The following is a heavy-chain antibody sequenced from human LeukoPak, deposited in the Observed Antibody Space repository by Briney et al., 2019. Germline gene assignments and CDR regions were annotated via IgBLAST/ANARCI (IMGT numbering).Heavy chain of an antibody. CDR3: ARVAHTPMIVVAQEIDY. D-gene: IGHD3-22*01. V-gene: IGHV3-7*01. Sequence: GGALRLSCAASGLTFSSYWMSWVRQPPGRGLEWVANIKQDGSEKYYEDSVKGRFTISRDNAKNSLYLQMNSLRAEDTAVYYCARVAHTPMIVVAQEIDYWGQGTLVTVSS. CDR2: IKQDGSEK. CDR1: GLTFSSYW. J-gene: IGHJ4*02.